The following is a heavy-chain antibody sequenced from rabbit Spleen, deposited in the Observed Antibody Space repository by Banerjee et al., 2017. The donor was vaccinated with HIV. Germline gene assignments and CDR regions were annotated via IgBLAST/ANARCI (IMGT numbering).Heavy chain of an antibody. CDR3: ARDNGSGDYIDVYFDL. Sequence: QEQLEESGGGLVKPEGSLTLTCKASGFSFSHGYDMCWVRQAPGKGLEWIGCIYTGNVKTYYASWAKGRFTISKSSSTTVTLQMTSLTAADTATYFCARDNGSGDYIDVYFDLWGQGTLVTVS. CDR2: IYTGNVKT. CDR1: GFSFSHGYD. V-gene: IGHV1S45*01. J-gene: IGHJ4*01. D-gene: IGHD1-1*01.